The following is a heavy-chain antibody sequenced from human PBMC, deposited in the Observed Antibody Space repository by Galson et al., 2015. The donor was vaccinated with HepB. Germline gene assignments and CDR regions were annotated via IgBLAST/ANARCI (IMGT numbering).Heavy chain of an antibody. Sequence: SLRLSCAASGFTFSSYSMNWVRQAPGKGLEWVSSISSSSSYIYYADSVKGRFTISRDNAKNSLYLQMNSLRAEDTAVYYCARDGDYYDSSGYKAAGAFDIWGQGTMVTVSS. J-gene: IGHJ3*02. CDR3: ARDGDYYDSSGYKAAGAFDI. CDR2: ISSSSSYI. V-gene: IGHV3-21*01. D-gene: IGHD3-22*01. CDR1: GFTFSSYS.